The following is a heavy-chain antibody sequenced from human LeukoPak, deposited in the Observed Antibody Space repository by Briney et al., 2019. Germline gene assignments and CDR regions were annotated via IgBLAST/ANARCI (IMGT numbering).Heavy chain of an antibody. CDR2: VNPNSGNT. J-gene: IGHJ4*02. V-gene: IGHV1-8*01. CDR1: GYTFTSYD. CDR3: ARGTGGITMIVVVRDYYFDY. Sequence: ASVKVSCKASGYTFTSYDINWVRQATGQGLEWMGWVNPNSGNTGYAQKFQGRVTMTRNTSISTAYMELSSLRSEDTAVYYCARGTGGITMIVVVRDYYFDYWGQGTLVTVSS. D-gene: IGHD3-22*01.